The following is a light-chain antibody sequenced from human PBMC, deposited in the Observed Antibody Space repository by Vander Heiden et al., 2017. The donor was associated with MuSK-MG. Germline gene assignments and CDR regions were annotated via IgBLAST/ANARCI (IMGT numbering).Light chain of an antibody. J-gene: IGKJ1*01. CDR3: QQSYSTPWT. V-gene: IGKV1-39*01. CDR2: TTS. CDR1: QSISSY. Sequence: DIPMTHSPSSLSASVGDRVTITCRASQSISSYLNWYQQKPGKAPKLLIYTTSTLQSGVPASFSGSGSGTDFTLTISSLQPEDFATYFCQQSYSTPWTFGQGTKVEIK.